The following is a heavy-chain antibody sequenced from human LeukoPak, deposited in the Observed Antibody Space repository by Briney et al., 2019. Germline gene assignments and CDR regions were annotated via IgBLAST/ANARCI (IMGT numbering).Heavy chain of an antibody. CDR3: ARANWGGFSYYYYMDV. J-gene: IGHJ6*03. D-gene: IGHD7-27*01. V-gene: IGHV1-18*01. CDR2: ISAYNGNT. CDR1: DSSVLNFD. Sequence: ASVKVSCKTSDSSVLNFDISWVRQAPGQGLEWMGWISAYNGNTNYAQKLQGRVTMTTDTSTSTAYMELRSLRSDDTAVYYCARANWGGFSYYYYMDVWGKGTTVTVSS.